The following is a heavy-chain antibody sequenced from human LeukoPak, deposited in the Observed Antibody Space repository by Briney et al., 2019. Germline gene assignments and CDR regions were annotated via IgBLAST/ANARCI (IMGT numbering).Heavy chain of an antibody. V-gene: IGHV3-7*01. J-gene: IGHJ4*02. CDR2: IKQDGSEK. D-gene: IGHD3-3*01. CDR1: GFTFSSYW. CDR3: ARQYWDYDFWSGYYHAPFDY. Sequence: PGGSLRLSCAASGFTFSSYWMSWVRQAPGKGLEWVANIKQDGSEKYYVDSVKGRFTISRDNAKNSLYLQMNSLRAEDTAVYYCARQYWDYDFWSGYYHAPFDYWGRGTLVTVSS.